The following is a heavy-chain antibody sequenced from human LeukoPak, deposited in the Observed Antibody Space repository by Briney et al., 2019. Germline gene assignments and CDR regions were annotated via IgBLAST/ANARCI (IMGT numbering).Heavy chain of an antibody. CDR3: ARFRGAGYYYYGMDV. Sequence: SETLSLTCNVSGGSISSYYWGWIRQPPGKGLEYIGYIYYSGTTNYNPSLESRVTISVAMSKNQFSLNVSSATAADTAVYFCARFRGAGYYYYGMDVWGQGTTVTVSS. J-gene: IGHJ6*02. V-gene: IGHV4-59*01. CDR1: GGSISSYY. CDR2: IYYSGTT. D-gene: IGHD3-10*01.